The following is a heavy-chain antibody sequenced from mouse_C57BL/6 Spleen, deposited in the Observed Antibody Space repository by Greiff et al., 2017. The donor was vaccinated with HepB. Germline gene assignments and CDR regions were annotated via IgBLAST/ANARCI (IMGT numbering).Heavy chain of an antibody. J-gene: IGHJ3*01. D-gene: IGHD3-3*01. CDR2: INPNNGGT. V-gene: IGHV1-26*01. CDR1: GYTFTDYY. CDR3: AREGGFPFAY. Sequence: EVQLQQSGPELVKPGASVKISCKASGYTFTDYYMNWVKQSHGKSLEWIGDINPNNGGTSYNQKFKGKATLTVDKSSSTAYMELRSLTSEDSAVYYCAREGGFPFAYWGQGTLVTVSA.